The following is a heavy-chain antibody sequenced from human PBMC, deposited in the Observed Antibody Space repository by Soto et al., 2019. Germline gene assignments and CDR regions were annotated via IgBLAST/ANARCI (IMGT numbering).Heavy chain of an antibody. CDR2: INNDGRDT. J-gene: IGHJ4*02. Sequence: EVHLVESGGGLVQPGGTLKLSCAASGFIFSDYWMHWVRQAPGKGLVWLSRINNDGRDTTYADSVKGRFTVSRDNTRNTLYLEMKNLRAEDTAVYYCSRDITVTPVYWGQGTLVTVSS. CDR3: SRDITVTPVY. D-gene: IGHD1-20*01. V-gene: IGHV3-74*01. CDR1: GFIFSDYW.